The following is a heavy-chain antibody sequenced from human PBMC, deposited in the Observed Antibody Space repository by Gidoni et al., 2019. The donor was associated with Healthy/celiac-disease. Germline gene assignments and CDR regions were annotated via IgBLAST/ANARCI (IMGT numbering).Heavy chain of an antibody. CDR2: ISSSSSAK. V-gene: IGHV3-48*01. J-gene: IGHJ4*02. CDR1: GFTFSSYS. CDR3: ARAAGWLAHFDN. D-gene: IGHD6-19*01. Sequence: EVQLVESGGGLVQPGGSLRRSCAASGFTFSSYSMNWVRQAPGKGLEWLSYISSSSSAKQYADSVKGRFTISRDNAKSSLFLQMNSLRAEDTAVYYCARAAGWLAHFDNWGQGTLVTVSS.